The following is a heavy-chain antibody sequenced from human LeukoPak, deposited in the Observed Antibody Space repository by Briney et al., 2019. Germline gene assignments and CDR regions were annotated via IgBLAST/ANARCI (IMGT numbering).Heavy chain of an antibody. CDR2: IYHSGST. CDR3: ARSSRPTRHYYMDV. V-gene: IGHV4-38-2*01. J-gene: IGHJ6*03. Sequence: PSQTLSLTCAVSGYSISSGYYWGWIRQPPGKGLEWIGSIYHSGSTYYNPSLKSRVTISVDTSKNQFSLKLSSVTAADTAVYYCARSSRPTRHYYMDVWGKGTTVTVSS. CDR1: GYSISSGYY.